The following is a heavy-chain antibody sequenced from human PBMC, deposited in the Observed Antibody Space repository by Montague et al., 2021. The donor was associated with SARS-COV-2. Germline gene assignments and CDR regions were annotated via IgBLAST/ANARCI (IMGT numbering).Heavy chain of an antibody. CDR1: GFTFSAYA. Sequence: SLRLSCAASGFTFSAYAMNWVRQAPGRGLAWVAGISGGVGNTYYADSVKGRFTISRDNSRKALYLQLNTLRPEDTAVYYCAKGMDRMVQGIIIWKNGDYFDYWGQGTLVAVSS. CDR2: ISGGVGNT. D-gene: IGHD3-10*01. CDR3: AKGMDRMVQGIIIWKNGDYFDY. V-gene: IGHV3-23*01. J-gene: IGHJ4*02.